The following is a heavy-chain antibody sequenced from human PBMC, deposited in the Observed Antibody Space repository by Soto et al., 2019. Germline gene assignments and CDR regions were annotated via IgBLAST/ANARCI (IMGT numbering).Heavy chain of an antibody. CDR3: ARERGAVASTADAFDI. Sequence: SETLSLTCAVYGGSFSGYYWSWIRQPPGKGLEWIGEINHSGSTNYNPSLKSRVTISVDTSKNQFSLKLSSVTAADTAVYYCARERGAVASTADAFDIWGQGTMVTVSS. D-gene: IGHD6-19*01. CDR1: GGSFSGYY. CDR2: INHSGST. V-gene: IGHV4-34*01. J-gene: IGHJ3*02.